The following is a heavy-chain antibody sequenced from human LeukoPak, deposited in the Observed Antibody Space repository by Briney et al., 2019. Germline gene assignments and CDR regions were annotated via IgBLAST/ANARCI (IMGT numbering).Heavy chain of an antibody. Sequence: GGSLRLSCAASGFTISNYWMTWVRQAPGKGLEWVANVKGDGSEKNYVDSVRGRFTISRDNAKNSLYLQMNSLRAEDTAVYYCVKQAGVYWDQGTLVTVSS. CDR1: GFTISNYW. V-gene: IGHV3-7*01. D-gene: IGHD6-19*01. CDR2: VKGDGSEK. J-gene: IGHJ4*02. CDR3: VKQAGVY.